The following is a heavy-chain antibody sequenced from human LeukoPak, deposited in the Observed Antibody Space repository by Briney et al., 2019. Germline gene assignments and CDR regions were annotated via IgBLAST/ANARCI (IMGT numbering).Heavy chain of an antibody. CDR3: ARDRAATVRGAVFLHPFDI. CDR1: GFTFIGYG. J-gene: IGHJ3*02. V-gene: IGHV3-33*01. D-gene: IGHD3-10*01. CDR2: IWNDGSQQ. Sequence: PGGSLRPSCAASGFTFIGYGMHWVRQAPGKGLEWVAVIWNDGSQQYYADSVKGRFTISRDNSKNTIYLQINSLRAEDTAVYYCARDRAATVRGAVFLHPFDIWGQGTMITVSS.